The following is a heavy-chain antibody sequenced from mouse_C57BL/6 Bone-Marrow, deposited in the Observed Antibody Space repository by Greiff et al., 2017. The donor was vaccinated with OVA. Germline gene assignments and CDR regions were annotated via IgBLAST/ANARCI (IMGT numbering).Heavy chain of an antibody. D-gene: IGHD2-5*01. CDR3: ARVSNYEGSFDY. CDR2: ISYDGSN. J-gene: IGHJ2*01. V-gene: IGHV3-6*01. Sequence: EVKLMESGPGLVKPSQSLSLTCSVTGYSITSGYYWNWIRQFPGNKLEWMGYISYDGSNNYNPSLKNRISITRDTSKNQFFLKLNSVTTEDTATYCCARVSNYEGSFDYWGQGTTLTVSS. CDR1: GYSITSGYY.